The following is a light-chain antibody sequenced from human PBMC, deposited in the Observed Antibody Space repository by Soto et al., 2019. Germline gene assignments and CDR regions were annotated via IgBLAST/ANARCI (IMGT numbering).Light chain of an antibody. V-gene: IGKV3-20*01. CDR3: HQYGSTPSYT. Sequence: EIVLTQSPGTLSLSPGERATLSCRASQSGSSSTYLDWYHQKPGKAPRLLIYGASSRATGIPDRFSGSGSGTDFTLTISRLEPEDFAVYYCHQYGSTPSYTFGQGTKLEIK. CDR2: GAS. J-gene: IGKJ2*01. CDR1: QSGSSSTY.